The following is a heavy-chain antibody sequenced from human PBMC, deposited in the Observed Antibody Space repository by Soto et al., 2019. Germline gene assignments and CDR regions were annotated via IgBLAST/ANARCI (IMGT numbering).Heavy chain of an antibody. D-gene: IGHD3-16*02. V-gene: IGHV1-69*12. CDR1: GGTFSSYA. CDR2: IIPIFGTA. J-gene: IGHJ4*02. CDR3: ARGGVWGSYRQVHSGCPFDY. Sequence: QVQLVQSGAEVKKPGSSVKVSCKASGGTFSSYAISWVRQAPGQGLEWMGGIIPIFGTANYAQKFQGRVTITADEATSTAYMELSSLRSEDTAVYYCARGGVWGSYRQVHSGCPFDYWGQGTLVAVSS.